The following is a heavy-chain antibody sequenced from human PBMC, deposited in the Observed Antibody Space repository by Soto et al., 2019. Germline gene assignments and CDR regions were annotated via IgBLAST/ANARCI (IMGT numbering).Heavy chain of an antibody. CDR3: ARDHLDRYYYDSSGYYPPDY. J-gene: IGHJ4*02. V-gene: IGHV1-46*01. CDR1: GYTFTSYY. D-gene: IGHD3-22*01. CDR2: INPSGGST. Sequence: ASVKVSCKASGYTFTSYYMHWVLQAPGQGLEWMGIINPSGGSTSYAPRFQGRVTMTRDTSTSTVYMELSSLTSEDTAVYYCARDHLDRYYYDSSGYYPPDYWGQGTLVTVSS.